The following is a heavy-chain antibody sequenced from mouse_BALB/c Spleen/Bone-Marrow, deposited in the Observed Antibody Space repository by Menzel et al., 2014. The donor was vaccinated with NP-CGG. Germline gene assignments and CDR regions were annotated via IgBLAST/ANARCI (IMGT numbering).Heavy chain of an antibody. J-gene: IGHJ3*01. CDR2: ISYDGSN. CDR3: ARGPQTAWFAY. V-gene: IGHV3-6*02. CDR1: GYSITSGYY. Sequence: EVQVVESGPGLVKPSQSLSLTCSVTGYSITSGYYWNWIRQFPGNKLEWMGYISYDGSNNYNPSLKNRISITRDTSKNQFFLKLNSVTTEDTATYDCARGPQTAWFAYWGQGTLVTVSA. D-gene: IGHD3-1*01.